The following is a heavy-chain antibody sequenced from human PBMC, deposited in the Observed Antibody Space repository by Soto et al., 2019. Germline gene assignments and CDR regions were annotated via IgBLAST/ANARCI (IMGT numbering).Heavy chain of an antibody. CDR1: GYSFTSYW. Sequence: PGESLKISCKGSGYSFTSYWIGWVRQMPGKGLEWMGIIYPHDSDTVYNPPLQGQVTISADRPISTAYLHWRRLRAADTAIYYCARRHYYSPDFDHWGQGTLVTVSS. J-gene: IGHJ4*02. V-gene: IGHV5-51*01. CDR3: ARRHYYSPDFDH. D-gene: IGHD3-10*01. CDR2: IYPHDSDT.